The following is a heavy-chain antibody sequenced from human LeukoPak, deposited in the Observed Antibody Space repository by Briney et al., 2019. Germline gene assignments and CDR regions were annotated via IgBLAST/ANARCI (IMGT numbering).Heavy chain of an antibody. D-gene: IGHD2-21*02. Sequence: VASVKVSFKTSGYTFTSHYMHWVRQAPGQGLEWMAWINPNSGVTNYAQKFQGRVTMTRDTSISTVYMDLTSLTSDDTAVYHCARAHYCGDDCYHYFDSWGQGNLVTVSS. J-gene: IGHJ4*02. CDR3: ARAHYCGDDCYHYFDS. CDR1: GYTFTSHY. CDR2: INPNSGVT. V-gene: IGHV1-2*02.